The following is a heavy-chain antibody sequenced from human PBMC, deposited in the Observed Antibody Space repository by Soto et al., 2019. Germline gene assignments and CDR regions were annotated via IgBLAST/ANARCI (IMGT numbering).Heavy chain of an antibody. D-gene: IGHD3-3*01. V-gene: IGHV3-7*01. Sequence: PVGSLRLSCAASGFTFSSYWMSWARQAPGKGLEWVANIKQDGSEKYYVDSVKGRFTISRDNAKNSLYLQMNSLRAEDTAVYYCATYYDFWRGFDYWGQGTLVTVSS. CDR1: GFTFSSYW. CDR3: ATYYDFWRGFDY. J-gene: IGHJ4*02. CDR2: IKQDGSEK.